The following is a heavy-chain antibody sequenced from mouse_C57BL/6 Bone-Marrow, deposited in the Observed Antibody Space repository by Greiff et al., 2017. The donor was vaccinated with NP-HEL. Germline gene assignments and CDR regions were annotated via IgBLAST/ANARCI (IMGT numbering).Heavy chain of an antibody. V-gene: IGHV5-17*01. J-gene: IGHJ2*01. CDR1: GFTFSDYG. CDR2: ISSGSSTI. Sequence: DVMLVESGGGLVKPGGSLKLSCAASGFTFSDYGMHWVRQAPEKGLEWVAYISSGSSTIYYADTVKGRFTISRDNAKNTLFLQMTSLRSEDTAMYYCARNYYGSSYEVDYWGQGTTLTVSS. D-gene: IGHD1-1*01. CDR3: ARNYYGSSYEVDY.